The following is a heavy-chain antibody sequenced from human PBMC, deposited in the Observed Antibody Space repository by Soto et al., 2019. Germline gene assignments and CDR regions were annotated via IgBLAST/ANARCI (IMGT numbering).Heavy chain of an antibody. CDR3: ARGLSSGHLRYFYWLPSPYYYYYYGMDV. D-gene: IGHD3-9*01. Sequence: SETLSLTCTVSGGSISMYDCSWIRQPPGRGLEWSGYIYYSGSTNYSPSLKSRVTISVDTAKNQFSLKLSSVTAADTAVYYCARGLSSGHLRYFYWLPSPYYYYYYGMDVWGQGTMVTVSS. J-gene: IGHJ6*02. CDR2: IYYSGST. CDR1: GGSISMYD. V-gene: IGHV4-59*01.